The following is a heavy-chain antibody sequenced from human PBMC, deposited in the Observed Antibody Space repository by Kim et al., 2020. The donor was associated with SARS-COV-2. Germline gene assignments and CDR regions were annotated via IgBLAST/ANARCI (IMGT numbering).Heavy chain of an antibody. Sequence: SETLSLTCTVSGGSVSSGSYYWSWIRQPPGKGLEWIGYIYYSGSTNYNPSLKSRVTISVDTSKNQFSLKLSSVTAADTAVYYCARDGIAAATWYYGMDVWGQGTTVTVSS. D-gene: IGHD6-13*01. CDR3: ARDGIAAATWYYGMDV. CDR2: IYYSGST. J-gene: IGHJ6*02. CDR1: GGSVSSGSYY. V-gene: IGHV4-61*01.